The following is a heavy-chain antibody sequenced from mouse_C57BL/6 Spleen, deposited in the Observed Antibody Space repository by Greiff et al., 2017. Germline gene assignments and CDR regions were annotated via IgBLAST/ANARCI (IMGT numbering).Heavy chain of an antibody. D-gene: IGHD1-1*01. V-gene: IGHV5-9*01. CDR1: GFTFSSYT. CDR3: ASPLYYYGSSPPVDV. Sequence: DVQLVESGGGLVKPGGSLKLSCAASGFTFSSYTMSWVRQTPEKRLEWVATISGGGGNTYYPDSVKGRFTISRDNAKNTLYLQMSSLRSEDTALYYCASPLYYYGSSPPVDVWGTGTTVTVSS. CDR2: ISGGGGNT. J-gene: IGHJ1*03.